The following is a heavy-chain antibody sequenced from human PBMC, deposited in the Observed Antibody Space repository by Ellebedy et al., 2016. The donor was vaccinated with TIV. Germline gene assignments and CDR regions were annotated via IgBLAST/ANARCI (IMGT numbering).Heavy chain of an antibody. CDR3: ARLWFGEFPDY. Sequence: GESLKISCKASGYSFTNQWIGWVRQVPGKGLEWIAVIYPGDSTINYSPSFQGQVTISADKSISTAYLQWTSLKASDTAMFYCARLWFGEFPDYWGQGALVTVSS. J-gene: IGHJ4*02. CDR2: IYPGDSTI. V-gene: IGHV5-51*01. D-gene: IGHD3-10*01. CDR1: GYSFTNQW.